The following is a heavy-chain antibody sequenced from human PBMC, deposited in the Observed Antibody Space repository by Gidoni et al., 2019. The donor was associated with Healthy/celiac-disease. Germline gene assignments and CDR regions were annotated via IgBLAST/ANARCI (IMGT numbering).Heavy chain of an antibody. CDR1: GFPFSSYG. CDR3: ANDHEWGISAFDI. Sequence: QVQLVESGGGVVQPGRSLRLSCAASGFPFSSYGMEWVRQAPGKGLGWVAVISYDGSNKYYADSVKGRFTISRDNSKNTLYLQMNSLRAEDTAVYYCANDHEWGISAFDIWGQGTMVTVSS. V-gene: IGHV3-30*18. CDR2: ISYDGSNK. D-gene: IGHD3-3*02. J-gene: IGHJ3*02.